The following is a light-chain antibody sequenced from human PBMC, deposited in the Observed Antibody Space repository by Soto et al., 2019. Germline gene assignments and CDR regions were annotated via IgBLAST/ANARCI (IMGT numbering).Light chain of an antibody. Sequence: DIQMTQSPPSLSASVGDRVTITCQASHDIGNSLNWYQAKPGQAPKLVIYDAYNLATGVPSTFSGSETGTLFTFTISGLRPEYIATYYCQKSDHLPLFGPGTKGDLK. CDR1: HDIGNS. CDR3: QKSDHLPL. V-gene: IGKV1-33*01. J-gene: IGKJ3*01. CDR2: DAY.